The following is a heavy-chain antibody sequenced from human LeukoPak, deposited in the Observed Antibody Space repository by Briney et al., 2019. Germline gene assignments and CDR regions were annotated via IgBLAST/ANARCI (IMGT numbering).Heavy chain of an antibody. Sequence: SETLSLTCTVSGGSISSYYWGWIRQPPGKGLEWIGSIYYSGSTYYNPSLKSRVTISVDTSKNQFSLKLSSVTAADTAVYYCARPGRGYSYGTVLYYYYMDVWGKGTTVTVSS. V-gene: IGHV4-39*01. CDR3: ARPGRGYSYGTVLYYYYMDV. CDR1: GGSISSYY. J-gene: IGHJ6*03. D-gene: IGHD5-18*01. CDR2: IYYSGST.